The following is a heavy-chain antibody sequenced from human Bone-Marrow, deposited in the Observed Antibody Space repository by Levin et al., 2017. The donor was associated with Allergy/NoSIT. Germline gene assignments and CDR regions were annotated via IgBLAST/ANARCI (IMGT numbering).Heavy chain of an antibody. CDR3: ARGPTGSVHYYAMDV. V-gene: IGHV1-18*01. D-gene: IGHD3-10*01. CDR2: ISTYNGNT. Sequence: PGGSLRLSCKASGYTFTTHGISWVRQAPGQGLEWMGWISTYNGNTNYAQQLQVRVTMTTDTSTSTAYMELRSLRSDDTAVYYCARGPTGSVHYYAMDVWGQGTTVIVSS. J-gene: IGHJ6*02. CDR1: GYTFTTHG.